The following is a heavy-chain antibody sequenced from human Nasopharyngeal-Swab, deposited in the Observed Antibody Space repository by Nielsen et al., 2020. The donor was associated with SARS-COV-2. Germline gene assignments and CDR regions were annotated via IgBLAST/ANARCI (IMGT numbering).Heavy chain of an antibody. D-gene: IGHD3-22*01. CDR1: GFTFSRYW. V-gene: IGHV3-7*01. CDR3: ARDQYYDSSGYYYYGMDV. J-gene: IGHJ6*02. CDR2: IKQDGSEK. Sequence: GESLKIPCAASGFTFSRYWMSWVPQAPGKGLEGVANIKQDGSEKYYVDSVKGRFTISRDNANNSLYLQMNSLRAEDTAVYYCARDQYYDSSGYYYYGMDVWGQGTTVTVSS.